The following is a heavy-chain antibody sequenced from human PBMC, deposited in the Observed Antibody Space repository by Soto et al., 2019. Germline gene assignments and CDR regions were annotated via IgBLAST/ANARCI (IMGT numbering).Heavy chain of an antibody. Sequence: PGWSLRLSCAASGFTFSSYTMSWVRQAPGKGLECVSAISGSGGSTYYADSVKGRFTISRDNSKNTLYLQMNSLRAEDTAVYYFAKGSITIIRGWFDPWGQGRLVTFSS. CDR2: ISGSGGST. CDR3: AKGSITIIRGWFDP. D-gene: IGHD3-9*01. CDR1: GFTFSSYT. V-gene: IGHV3-23*01. J-gene: IGHJ5*02.